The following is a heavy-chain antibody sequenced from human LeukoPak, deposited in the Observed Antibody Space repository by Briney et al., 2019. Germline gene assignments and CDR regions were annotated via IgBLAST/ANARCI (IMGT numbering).Heavy chain of an antibody. Sequence: PSETLSLTRTVSGYSLDSGYYWGWIRQPPGKGLEWIANIYYSGSTSYNPSLKSRVTVSIDTSKNKFSLKLYSVSAADTALYYCARLYCISTSCYTIDYWGQGTLVTVSS. D-gene: IGHD2-2*02. CDR1: GYSLDSGYY. J-gene: IGHJ4*02. CDR3: ARLYCISTSCYTIDY. CDR2: IYYSGST. V-gene: IGHV4-38-2*02.